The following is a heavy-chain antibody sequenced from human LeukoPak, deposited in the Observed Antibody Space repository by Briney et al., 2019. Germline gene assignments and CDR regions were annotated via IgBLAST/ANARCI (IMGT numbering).Heavy chain of an antibody. CDR2: IYYSGST. CDR1: GGSISSYY. J-gene: IGHJ4*02. D-gene: IGHD4-17*01. CDR3: ARDGAVTNGRYFDY. V-gene: IGHV4-59*01. Sequence: SETLSLTCTVSGGSISSYYWSWIRQPPGKGLEWIGYIYYSGSTNYNPSPKSRVTISVDTSKNQFSLKLSSVTAADTAVYYCARDGAVTNGRYFDYWGQGTLVTVSS.